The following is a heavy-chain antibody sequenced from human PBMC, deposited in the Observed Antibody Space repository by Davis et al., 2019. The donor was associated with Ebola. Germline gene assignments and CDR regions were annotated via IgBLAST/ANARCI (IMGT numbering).Heavy chain of an antibody. CDR1: GFTFSSYS. V-gene: IGHV3-21*01. CDR2: ISSSSSYI. Sequence: PGGSLRLSCAASGFTFSSYSMNWVRQAPGKGLEWVSSISSSSSYIYYADSVKGRFTISRDNAKNSLYLQMNSLRAEDTAVYYCARDQVQPALRSYGMDVWGQGTTVTVSS. CDR3: ARDQVQPALRSYGMDV. J-gene: IGHJ6*02. D-gene: IGHD4/OR15-4a*01.